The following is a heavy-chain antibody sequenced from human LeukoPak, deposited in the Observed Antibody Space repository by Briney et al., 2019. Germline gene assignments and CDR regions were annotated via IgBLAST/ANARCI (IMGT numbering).Heavy chain of an antibody. CDR1: GFTFSSHS. D-gene: IGHD3-3*01. CDR3: ARAQTLFWEFDGFDI. J-gene: IGHJ3*02. Sequence: PGGSLRLSCAASGFTFSSHSINWVRQAPGKGLEWIATMTVTNKIYYADSVKGRFTISRDNAENSVYLQMNSLRDEDTAVYSCARAQTLFWEFDGFDIWGRGTEVTVSS. V-gene: IGHV3-69-1*01. CDR2: MTVTNKI.